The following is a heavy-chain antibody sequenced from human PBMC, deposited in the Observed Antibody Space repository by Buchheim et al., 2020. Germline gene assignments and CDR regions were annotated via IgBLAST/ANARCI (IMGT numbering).Heavy chain of an antibody. D-gene: IGHD3-16*02. Sequence: EVQLVESGGGLVKPGGSLRLSCAASGFTFSNAWMSWVRQAPGKGLEWVGRIKSTTDGGTTDYDAPVQGRFTISRDDSKNTLYLQMNSLKTEDTAVYYCTTDGPAYDYVWGSYRYTSPFDYWGQGTL. CDR3: TTDGPAYDYVWGSYRYTSPFDY. V-gene: IGHV3-15*01. CDR2: IKSTTDGGTT. CDR1: GFTFSNAW. J-gene: IGHJ4*02.